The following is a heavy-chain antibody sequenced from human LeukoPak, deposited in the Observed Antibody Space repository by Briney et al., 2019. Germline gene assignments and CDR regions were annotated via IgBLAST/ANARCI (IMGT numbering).Heavy chain of an antibody. D-gene: IGHD6-13*01. CDR1: GFTFNNYG. V-gene: IGHV3-30*02. J-gene: IGHJ5*01. Sequence: GGSLRLSCAASGFTFNNYGIHWVRQAPGKGLEWAAFIRYDESNRYYADSVKGRFTISKDKSESTLYLQMNSLRTEDTAVYYCAADFWLAAAGHDSWGQGTLVIVSS. CDR3: AADFWLAAAGHDS. CDR2: IRYDESNR.